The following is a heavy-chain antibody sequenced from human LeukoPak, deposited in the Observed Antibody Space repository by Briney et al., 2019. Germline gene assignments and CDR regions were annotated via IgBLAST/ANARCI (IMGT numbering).Heavy chain of an antibody. J-gene: IGHJ4*02. D-gene: IGHD4-17*01. Sequence: GGSLRLSCAASGFTFSDYYMSWIRQAPGKGLEWVANIKHDGSDSFYVDSVKGRFTISRDNSEDSLYLQMHSLRVEDTAMYFCARDRRPTIYGGLDSWGQGTVVTVSS. CDR3: ARDRRPTIYGGLDS. V-gene: IGHV3-7*01. CDR1: GFTFSDYY. CDR2: IKHDGSDS.